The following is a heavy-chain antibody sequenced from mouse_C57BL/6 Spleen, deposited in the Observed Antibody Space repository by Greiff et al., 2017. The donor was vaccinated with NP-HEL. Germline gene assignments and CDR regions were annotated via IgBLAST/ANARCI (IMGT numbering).Heavy chain of an antibody. Sequence: EVMLVESGGGLVQPGGSLKLSCAASGFTFSDYGMAWVRRAPRKGPEWVAFISNLAYSIYYADTVTGRFTISRENAKNTLYLEMSSLRSEDTAMYYCAIVSSSHYYAMDYWGQGTSVTVSS. CDR1: GFTFSDYG. CDR3: AIVSSSHYYAMDY. D-gene: IGHD1-1*01. J-gene: IGHJ4*01. V-gene: IGHV5-15*01. CDR2: ISNLAYSI.